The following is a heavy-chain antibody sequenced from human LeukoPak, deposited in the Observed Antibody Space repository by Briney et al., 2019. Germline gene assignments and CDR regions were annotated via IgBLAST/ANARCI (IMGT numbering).Heavy chain of an antibody. CDR1: GGSISSYY. V-gene: IGHV4-59*08. CDR2: IYYSGST. CDR3: ARSDYYGSGSYYFDY. Sequence: SETLSLTCTVSGGSISSYYWSWIRQPPGKGLEWIGYIYYSGSTSYNPSLKSRVTISVDTSKNQFSLKLSSVTAADTAVYYCARSDYYGSGSYYFDYWGQGTLVTVSS. J-gene: IGHJ4*02. D-gene: IGHD3-10*01.